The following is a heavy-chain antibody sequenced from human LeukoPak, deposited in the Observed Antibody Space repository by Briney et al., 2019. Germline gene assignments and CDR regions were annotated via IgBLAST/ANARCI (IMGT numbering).Heavy chain of an antibody. CDR2: IYPSGST. CDR1: GGSISTYY. CDR3: ARAPYGSGANWFDP. V-gene: IGHV4-4*07. Sequence: SETLSLTCTVSGGSISTYYWSWIRQPAGKGLEWIARIYPSGSTNYNPSLKSRVTMSADMSKNQFSLKLSSVTAADTAVYYCARAPYGSGANWFDPWGQGTLVTVSS. J-gene: IGHJ5*02. D-gene: IGHD3-10*01.